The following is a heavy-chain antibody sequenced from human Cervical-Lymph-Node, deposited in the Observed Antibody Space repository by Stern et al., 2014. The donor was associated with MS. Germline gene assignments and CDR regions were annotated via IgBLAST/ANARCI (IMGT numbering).Heavy chain of an antibody. J-gene: IGHJ4*02. CDR2: LYYSGFT. D-gene: IGHD1-26*01. CDR3: ARHDNVPRPSQLYSARDRGPGYFDY. CDR1: GGSFSSSTYY. Sequence: QVQLQESGPGLVKPSETLSLTCTVSGGSFSSSTYYWAWIRPPPGQGLEWIGNLYYSGFTYYNPSLKSRVTISEDMSENQFSLKLSSVTAADTAIYYGARHDNVPRPSQLYSARDRGPGYFDYWGQGTLVTVSS. V-gene: IGHV4-39*01.